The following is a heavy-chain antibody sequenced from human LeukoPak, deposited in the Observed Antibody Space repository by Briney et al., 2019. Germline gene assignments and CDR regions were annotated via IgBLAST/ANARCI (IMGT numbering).Heavy chain of an antibody. J-gene: IGHJ4*02. V-gene: IGHV3-48*04. CDR3: ARGPLIAAAGTW. CDR1: GFTFPSYT. D-gene: IGHD6-13*01. Sequence: GGSLRLPCAASGFTFPSYTMNRVRQAPGKGREGISYIRTSGGVVSYTDSVRGRFTISRDNAKNSLFLQMNSLRAEDTAVYYCARGPLIAAAGTWWGQGTLVTVSS. CDR2: IRTSGGVV.